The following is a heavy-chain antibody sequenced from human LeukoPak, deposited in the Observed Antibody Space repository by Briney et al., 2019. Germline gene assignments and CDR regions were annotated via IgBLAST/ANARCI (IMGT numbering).Heavy chain of an antibody. CDR1: GGSISSSSYY. Sequence: PSETLSLTCTVSGGSISSSSYYWGWIRQPPGKGLEWIGSIYYSGSTYYNPSIKSRVTISVDTSKNQFSLKLSSVTAADTAVYYCARQGPMAVAGLRWFDPWGQGTLVTVSS. CDR3: ARQGPMAVAGLRWFDP. D-gene: IGHD6-19*01. V-gene: IGHV4-39*01. CDR2: IYYSGST. J-gene: IGHJ5*02.